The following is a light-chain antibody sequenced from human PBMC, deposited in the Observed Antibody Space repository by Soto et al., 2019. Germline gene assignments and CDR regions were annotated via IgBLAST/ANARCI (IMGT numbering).Light chain of an antibody. V-gene: IGLV2-14*01. J-gene: IGLJ1*01. CDR1: SSDVGAYNY. CDR2: DVS. CDR3: SSYTSGSTLDV. Sequence: QSVLTQPASVSGSPVQSITISCTGTSSDVGAYNYVSWYQQHPGKAPKLMIYDVSNRPSGVSNRFSGSKSGNTASLTISGLQAEDEADYYCSSYTSGSTLDVFGTGTXVTVL.